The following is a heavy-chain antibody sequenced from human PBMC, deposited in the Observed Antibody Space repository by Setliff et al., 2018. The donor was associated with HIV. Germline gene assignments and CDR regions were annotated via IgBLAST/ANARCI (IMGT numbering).Heavy chain of an antibody. Sequence: SETLSLTCTVSGVSGGSINNYQWSWIRQPPGKGLEWIGYIYTSGITKYNPSLKSRVTISVDTSKNRFSLTLRSATAADTAVYYCARTRSGTYYGEMNWFDPWGQGILVTVSS. D-gene: IGHD3-10*01. V-gene: IGHV4-4*08. CDR3: ARTRSGTYYGEMNWFDP. J-gene: IGHJ5*02. CDR1: GGSINNYQ. CDR2: IYTSGIT.